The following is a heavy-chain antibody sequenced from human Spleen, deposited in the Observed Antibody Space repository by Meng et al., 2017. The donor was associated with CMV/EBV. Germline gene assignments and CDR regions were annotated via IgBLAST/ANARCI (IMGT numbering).Heavy chain of an antibody. D-gene: IGHD5-12*01. Sequence: SCKASGYTFTYYDINWVRQATGQGLEWVGWVNPNTGHTDSAQKFQGRVTMTRDTSISTAYMELSNLRSEDTAVYYCARGQSFSGYEYWGQGTLVTVSS. CDR1: GYTFTYYD. CDR3: ARGQSFSGYEY. V-gene: IGHV1-8*01. CDR2: VNPNTGHT. J-gene: IGHJ4*02.